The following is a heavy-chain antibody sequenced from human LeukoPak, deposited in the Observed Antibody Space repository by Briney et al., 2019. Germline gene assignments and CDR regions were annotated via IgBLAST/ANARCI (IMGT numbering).Heavy chain of an antibody. CDR3: AKGRWNGMDV. CDR1: GVSISSYY. Sequence: PSETLSLTCTVSGVSISSYYWSWIRQPPRKGLEWIGSIYYSGSPNYNPSLKSRVTISIDTSKNHVSQKLNSVTAVDAAVYFCAKGRWNGMDVWGRGTTVTVSS. CDR2: IYYSGSP. V-gene: IGHV4-59*01. D-gene: IGHD4-23*01. J-gene: IGHJ6*02.